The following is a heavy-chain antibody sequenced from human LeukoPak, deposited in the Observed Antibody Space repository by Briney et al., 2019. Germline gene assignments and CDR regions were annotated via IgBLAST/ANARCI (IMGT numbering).Heavy chain of an antibody. Sequence: ETLSLTCTVSGGSISSSSYYWGWIRQPPGKGLEWVSAISGSGGSTYYADSVKGRFTISRDNSKTTLYLQMNSLRAEDTAVYYCARDFLPYSSSWYIDYWGQGTLVTVSS. CDR2: ISGSGGST. J-gene: IGHJ4*02. CDR1: GGSISSSSYY. D-gene: IGHD6-13*01. CDR3: ARDFLPYSSSWYIDY. V-gene: IGHV3-23*01.